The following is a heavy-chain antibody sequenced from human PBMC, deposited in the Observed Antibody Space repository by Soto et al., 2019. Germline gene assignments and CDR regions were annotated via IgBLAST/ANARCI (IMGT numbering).Heavy chain of an antibody. Sequence: GGSLRLSCAASGFTFSSYSMNWVRQAPGKGLEWVSSIISSSGYTYYADSVKGRFIVSRDSPKNTLYLQMDSLRAEDTAVYYCAREAIIVIAAPEYYFDYWGQGTLVTVSS. CDR1: GFTFSSYS. CDR3: AREAIIVIAAPEYYFDY. J-gene: IGHJ4*02. V-gene: IGHV3-21*01. CDR2: IISSSGYT. D-gene: IGHD3-22*01.